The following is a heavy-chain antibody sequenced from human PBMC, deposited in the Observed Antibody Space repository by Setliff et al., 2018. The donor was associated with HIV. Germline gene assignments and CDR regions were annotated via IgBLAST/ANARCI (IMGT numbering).Heavy chain of an antibody. V-gene: IGHV1-2*06. D-gene: IGHD2-2*01. CDR3: ASDIAVIPAASQVGGFDI. Sequence: GASVKVSCKASGYTFTSYDINWVRQAPGQGLEWMGRINPNSGGTNYAQKFQGRVTITRDTSISTTYMELSRLTSDDTAVYYCASDIAVIPAASQVGGFDIWGQGTMVTVSS. CDR1: GYTFTSYD. J-gene: IGHJ3*02. CDR2: INPNSGGT.